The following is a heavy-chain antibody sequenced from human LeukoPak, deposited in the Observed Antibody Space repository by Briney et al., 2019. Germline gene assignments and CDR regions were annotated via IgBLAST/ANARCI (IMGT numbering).Heavy chain of an antibody. CDR3: ATKQWLAPPPDS. D-gene: IGHD6-19*01. J-gene: IGHJ4*02. CDR2: INTDGTVT. V-gene: IGHV3-74*01. CDR1: GFPFSKYW. Sequence: GGSLELSFSASGFPFSKYWMLWVRQAPGKGLESVSRINTDGTVTTYADSVKGRFAVSRDNADNTMFLQMNSVRDEDTAVYYCATKQWLAPPPDSWGQGTPVTVSS.